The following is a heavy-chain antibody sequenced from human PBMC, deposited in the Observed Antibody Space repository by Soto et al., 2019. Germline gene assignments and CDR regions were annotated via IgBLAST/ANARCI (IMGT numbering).Heavy chain of an antibody. V-gene: IGHV4-59*01. CDR3: ARAEGYCSGGSCYSWDYYYGMDV. D-gene: IGHD2-15*01. CDR2: IYYSGST. CDR1: GGSISSYY. Sequence: KPSETLSLTCTVSGGSISSYYWSWIRQPPGKGLEWIGYIYYSGSTNYNPSLKSRVTISVDTSKNQFSLKLSSVTAADTAVYYCARAEGYCSGGSCYSWDYYYGMDVWGQGATVTVSS. J-gene: IGHJ6*02.